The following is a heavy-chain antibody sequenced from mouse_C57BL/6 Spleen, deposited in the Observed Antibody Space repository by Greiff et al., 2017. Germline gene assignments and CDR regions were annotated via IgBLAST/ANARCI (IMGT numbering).Heavy chain of an antibody. CDR2: IDPETGGT. Sequence: QVQLQQSGAELVRPGASVTLSCKASGYTFTDYEMHWVKQTPVHGLEWIGAIDPETGGTAYNQKFKGKAILTADKSSSTAYMELRSLTSEDSAVYYGTRSDYGSSYGYFGVWGTGTTVTVSS. CDR1: GYTFTDYE. V-gene: IGHV1-15*01. D-gene: IGHD1-1*01. J-gene: IGHJ1*03. CDR3: TRSDYGSSYGYFGV.